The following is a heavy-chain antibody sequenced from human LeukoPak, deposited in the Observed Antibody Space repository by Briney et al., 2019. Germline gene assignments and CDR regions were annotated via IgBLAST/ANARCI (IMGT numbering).Heavy chain of an antibody. D-gene: IGHD3-10*01. J-gene: IGHJ4*02. Sequence: SETLSLTCTVSGDSVSNDFYYWGWIRQPPGKGLEWVACLSHRGNTWYNPSLESRVTISVDTSKNRFSLNFNSVTAADTALYWCARHNAPRRVGFDFWGQGVLVTVSS. CDR2: LSHRGNT. CDR1: GDSVSNDFYY. V-gene: IGHV4-39*01. CDR3: ARHNAPRRVGFDF.